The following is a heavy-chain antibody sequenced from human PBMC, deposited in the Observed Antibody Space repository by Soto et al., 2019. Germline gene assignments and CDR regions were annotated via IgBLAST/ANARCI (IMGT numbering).Heavy chain of an antibody. J-gene: IGHJ6*02. CDR2: IDPSDSYT. CDR1: GYSFTSYW. V-gene: IGHV5-10-1*01. Sequence: GASLKISCKGSGYSFTSYWISWVRQMPGKGLEWMGRIDPSDSYTNYSPSFQGHVTISADKSISTAYLQWSCLKASDTAIYYCARLGAIVTRFSYYYGMDVWGQGTTVTVSS. D-gene: IGHD4-4*01. CDR3: ARLGAIVTRFSYYYGMDV.